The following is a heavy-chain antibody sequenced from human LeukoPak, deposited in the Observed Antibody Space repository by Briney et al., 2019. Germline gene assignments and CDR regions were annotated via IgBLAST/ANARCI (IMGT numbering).Heavy chain of an antibody. CDR2: IDNSGTGT. V-gene: IGHV3-23*01. Sequence: PGGSLRLSCAASGFTFSSKGMSWVCQAPGKGLAWVSAIDNSGTGTYYADSVKGRFTISRDNSKNTLYLQMDSLRAEDTAIYYCAKDSPVMTRWGQGTLVTVSS. CDR3: AKDSPVMTR. D-gene: IGHD2-21*01. J-gene: IGHJ4*02. CDR1: GFTFSSKG.